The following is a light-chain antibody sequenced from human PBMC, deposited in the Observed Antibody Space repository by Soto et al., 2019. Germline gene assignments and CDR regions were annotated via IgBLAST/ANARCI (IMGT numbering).Light chain of an antibody. CDR2: SAS. CDR3: QQYDNWPPWYT. CDR1: QSVNYN. Sequence: EIVMTQSPVTLSVSPGVRATLSCRASQSVNYNLAWYQQKPGQAPSLLLYSASTRATGIPARFSGSGFGTEFTLTISSLRSEDFAVYYCQQYDNWPPWYTFGQGTKVEIK. J-gene: IGKJ2*01. V-gene: IGKV3-15*01.